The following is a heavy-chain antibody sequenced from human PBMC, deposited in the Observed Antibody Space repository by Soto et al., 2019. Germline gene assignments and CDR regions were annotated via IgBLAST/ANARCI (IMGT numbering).Heavy chain of an antibody. CDR3: TAYCSSGSCYAGRYFDY. V-gene: IGHV3-74*01. CDR1: GFTFSNYW. J-gene: IGHJ4*02. Sequence: AGGSLRLSCAASGFTFSNYWMHWVRQAPGKGLVWISRINDQGGSPTYADSVKGRFTISRDNVKNTLYLQMSSLKTEDTAVYYCTAYCSSGSCYAGRYFDYWGQGTLVTVSS. CDR2: INDQGGSP. D-gene: IGHD2-15*01.